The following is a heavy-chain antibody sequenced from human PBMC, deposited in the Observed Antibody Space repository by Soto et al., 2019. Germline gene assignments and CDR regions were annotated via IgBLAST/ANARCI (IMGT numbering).Heavy chain of an antibody. CDR3: ARDVIAARLTT. J-gene: IGHJ4*02. D-gene: IGHD6-6*01. CDR1: GGSVSSGSYY. CDR2: IYYSGST. V-gene: IGHV4-61*01. Sequence: SETLSLTCTVSGGSVSSGSYYWSWIRQPPGKGLEWIGYIYYSGSTNYNPSLKSRVTISVDTSKNQFSLKLSSVTAADTAVYYCARDVIAARLTTWGQGTLVTVSS.